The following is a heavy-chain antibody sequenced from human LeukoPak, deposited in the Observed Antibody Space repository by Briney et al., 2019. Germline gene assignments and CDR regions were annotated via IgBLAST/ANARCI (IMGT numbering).Heavy chain of an antibody. Sequence: GRSLRLSCAASGFTFSSYGMHWVRQAPGKGLEWVAVISYVGSNKYYADSVKGRFTISRDNSKNTLYLQMNSLRAEDTAVYYCAKDPPNSGSYLHYWGQGTLVTVSS. D-gene: IGHD1-26*01. CDR2: ISYVGSNK. CDR3: AKDPPNSGSYLHY. V-gene: IGHV3-30*18. J-gene: IGHJ4*02. CDR1: GFTFSSYG.